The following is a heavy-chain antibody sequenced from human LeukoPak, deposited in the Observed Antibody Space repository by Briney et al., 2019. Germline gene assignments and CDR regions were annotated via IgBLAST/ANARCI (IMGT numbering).Heavy chain of an antibody. CDR1: GFTFSSYS. J-gene: IGHJ6*02. Sequence: GGSLRLSCAASGFTFSSYSMNRVRQAPGKGLEWVSSISSSSYIYYADSVKGRFTISRDNAKNSLYLQMNSLRAEDTAVYYCARGRAGYSGSSGSTLKYYYYYGMDVWGQGTTVTVSS. V-gene: IGHV3-21*01. D-gene: IGHD6-13*01. CDR2: ISSSSYI. CDR3: ARGRAGYSGSSGSTLKYYYYYGMDV.